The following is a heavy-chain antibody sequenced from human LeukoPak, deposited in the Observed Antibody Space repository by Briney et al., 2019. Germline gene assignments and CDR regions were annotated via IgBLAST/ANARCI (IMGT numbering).Heavy chain of an antibody. Sequence: ASVKVSCKASGYTYTSYYMHWVRQAPGQGLEWMGIINPSGGSTSYAQKYQGRVTMTRDTSTSTVYMELSSLRSEDTAVYYCARVGYCSGGSCYEVDYWGQGTLVTVSS. D-gene: IGHD2-15*01. J-gene: IGHJ4*02. CDR2: INPSGGST. CDR3: ARVGYCSGGSCYEVDY. V-gene: IGHV1-46*01. CDR1: GYTYTSYY.